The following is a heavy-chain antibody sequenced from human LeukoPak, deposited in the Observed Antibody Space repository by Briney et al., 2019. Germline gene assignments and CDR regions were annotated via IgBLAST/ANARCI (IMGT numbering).Heavy chain of an antibody. CDR3: ARVSMWILTGLQH. D-gene: IGHD3-9*01. J-gene: IGHJ1*01. V-gene: IGHV1-2*02. Sequence: ASVKVSCKASGYTFTGYYMHWVRQAPGQGLEWMGWINPNSGGTNYAQKFQGRVTMTRDTSISTAYMELSRLRSDDTAVYYCARVSMWILTGLQHWGQGTLVTVSS. CDR1: GYTFTGYY. CDR2: INPNSGGT.